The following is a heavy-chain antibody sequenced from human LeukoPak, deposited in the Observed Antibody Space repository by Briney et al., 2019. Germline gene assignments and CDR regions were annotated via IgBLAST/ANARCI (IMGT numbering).Heavy chain of an antibody. Sequence: ASVKVSCKASGYTFTAYYMNWVRQAPGQGLEWMGWINPNSGGTNYAQNFQGRVTMTRDTSINTAYMELSSLRSDDTAVYYCTRAKRVIFDYWDQGTLVTVSS. V-gene: IGHV1-2*02. CDR1: GYTFTAYY. CDR3: TRAKRVIFDY. D-gene: IGHD1-1*01. J-gene: IGHJ4*02. CDR2: INPNSGGT.